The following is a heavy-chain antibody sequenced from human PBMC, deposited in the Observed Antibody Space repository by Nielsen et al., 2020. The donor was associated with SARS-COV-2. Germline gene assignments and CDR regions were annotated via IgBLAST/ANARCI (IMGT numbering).Heavy chain of an antibody. CDR1: GFTFSSYG. CDR3: ARDKFGIYYGMDV. CDR2: IWYDGSNK. Sequence: GESLKISCAASGFTFSSYGMHWVRQAPGKGLEWVAVIWYDGSNKYYADSVKGRFTISRDNSKNTLYLQMNSLRAEDTAVYYCARDKFGIYYGMDVWGQGTTVTVSS. D-gene: IGHD3-10*01. J-gene: IGHJ6*02. V-gene: IGHV3-33*01.